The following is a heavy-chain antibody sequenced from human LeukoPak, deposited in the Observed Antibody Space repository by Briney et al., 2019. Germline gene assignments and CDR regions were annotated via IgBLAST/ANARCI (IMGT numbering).Heavy chain of an antibody. CDR2: IQYDGSEK. D-gene: IGHD5-24*01. CDR1: GFTFSSYG. CDR3: VKDEARWLHHGFDY. Sequence: GGSLRLSCAVSGFTFSSYGMHWVRQAPGTGLEWVAFIQYDGSEKYYADSVKGRFTMSRDNSKNTLYLQMNSPRTEDTAVYYCVKDEARWLHHGFDYWGQGTLVTVSS. V-gene: IGHV3-30*02. J-gene: IGHJ4*02.